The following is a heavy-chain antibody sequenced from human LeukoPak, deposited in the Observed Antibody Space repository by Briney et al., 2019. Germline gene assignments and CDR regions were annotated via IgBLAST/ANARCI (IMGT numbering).Heavy chain of an antibody. CDR2: IYASGST. Sequence: NPSETLSLTCTVSGGSISSGSYYWSWIRQPAGKGLEWIGRIYASGSTNYNPSLKSRVTISVDTSKNQFSLKLSPVTAADTAVYYCARETLAVSIDYWGQGTLVTVSS. CDR3: ARETLAVSIDY. V-gene: IGHV4-61*02. CDR1: GGSISSGSYY. J-gene: IGHJ4*02. D-gene: IGHD6-19*01.